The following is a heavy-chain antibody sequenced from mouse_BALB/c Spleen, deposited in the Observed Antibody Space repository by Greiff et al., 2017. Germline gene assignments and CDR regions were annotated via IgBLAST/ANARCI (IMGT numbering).Heavy chain of an antibody. CDR3: AREGGGYYEAMDY. CDR2: INPDNGGT. Sequence: DVQLQESGPELVKPGASVKIPCKASGYTFTDYNMDWVKQSHGKSLEWIGDINPDNGGTIYNQKFKGKATLTVDKSSSTAYMELRSLTSEDTAVYYCAREGGGYYEAMDYWGQGTSVTVSS. V-gene: IGHV1-18*01. CDR1: GYTFTDYN. D-gene: IGHD2-3*01. J-gene: IGHJ4*01.